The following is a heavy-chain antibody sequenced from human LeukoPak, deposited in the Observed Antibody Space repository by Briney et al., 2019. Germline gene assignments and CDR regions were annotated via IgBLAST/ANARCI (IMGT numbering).Heavy chain of an antibody. CDR1: GYTFTSYG. V-gene: IGHV1-18*01. D-gene: IGHD1-26*01. J-gene: IGHJ4*02. CDR3: ARGVGATVGYYFDY. Sequence: GASVKASCEASGYTFTSYGVSWVRQAPGQGLEWMGWISAYNGNTNYAQKLQGRVTMTTDTSTSTAYMELRSLRSDDTAVYYCARGVGATVGYYFDYWGQGTLVTVSS. CDR2: ISAYNGNT.